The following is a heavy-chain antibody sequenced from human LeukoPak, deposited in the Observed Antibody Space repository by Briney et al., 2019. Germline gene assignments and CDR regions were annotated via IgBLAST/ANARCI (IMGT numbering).Heavy chain of an antibody. D-gene: IGHD6-19*01. CDR1: GFTFNNYA. Sequence: GGSLRLSCAASGFTFNNYALAWVRQTPEKGLECVSAISGDGVSPYYVDSVKGRFTISRDNAKNSLYLQMNSLRAEDTALYYCAKGSIAVAGGYFDYWGQGTLVTVSS. V-gene: IGHV3-23*01. J-gene: IGHJ4*02. CDR3: AKGSIAVAGGYFDY. CDR2: ISGDGVSP.